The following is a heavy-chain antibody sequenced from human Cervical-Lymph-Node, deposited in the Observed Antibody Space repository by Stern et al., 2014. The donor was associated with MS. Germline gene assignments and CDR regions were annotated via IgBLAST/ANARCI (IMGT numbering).Heavy chain of an antibody. CDR1: GFTFSSYG. D-gene: IGHD3-22*01. J-gene: IGHJ3*02. CDR2: IWYDGITK. V-gene: IGHV3-33*01. CDR3: ARDSDSSGYYYGDAFDI. Sequence: QVQLVESGGGVVQPGRSLRLSCAASGFTFSSYGIHWVRQAPGTGLEWVAVIWYDGITKYSAESVKGRFIISCDNSQDTLYPQMDSLRAEDTAVYYCARDSDSSGYYYGDAFDIWGQGTMVTVSS.